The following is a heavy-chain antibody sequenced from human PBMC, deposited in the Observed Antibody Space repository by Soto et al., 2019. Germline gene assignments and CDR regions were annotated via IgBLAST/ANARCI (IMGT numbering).Heavy chain of an antibody. J-gene: IGHJ3*02. V-gene: IGHV3-23*01. Sequence: GGSLRLSCAASGFTFRNYAMSWVRQAPGKGLEWVSGPSGSAGSTSYADYVKGRFTISRDNSKNTLYLQMYSLRDEDTALYYCARKGVVAASHDAFDIWGQGTMVTVSS. CDR3: ARKGVVAASHDAFDI. CDR2: PSGSAGST. CDR1: GFTFRNYA. D-gene: IGHD2-15*01.